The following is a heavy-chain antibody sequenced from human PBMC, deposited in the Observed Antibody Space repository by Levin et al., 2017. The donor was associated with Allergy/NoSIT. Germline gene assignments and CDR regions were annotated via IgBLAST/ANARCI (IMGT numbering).Heavy chain of an antibody. CDR1: GGSISSSSYY. Sequence: SQTLSLTCTVSGGSISSSSYYWGWIRQPPGKGLEWIGSIYYSGSTYYNPSLKSRVTISVDTSKNQFSLKLSSVTAADTAGYYCALGPGTGPPIYFDYWGQGTLVTVSS. D-gene: IGHD3/OR15-3a*01. V-gene: IGHV4-39*01. CDR3: ALGPGTGPPIYFDY. CDR2: IYYSGST. J-gene: IGHJ4*02.